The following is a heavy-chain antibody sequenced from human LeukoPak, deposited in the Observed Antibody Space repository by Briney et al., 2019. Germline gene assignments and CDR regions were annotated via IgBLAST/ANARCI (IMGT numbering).Heavy chain of an antibody. Sequence: ASVKVSCKASGYTFTGYYMHWVRQAPGQGLEWMGRINPNSGGTNYAQKFQGRVTMTRDTSISTAYMELGRLRSDDTAVYYCARGPRLDSSGWYYGAFDIWGQGTMVTVSS. D-gene: IGHD6-19*01. V-gene: IGHV1-2*06. CDR3: ARGPRLDSSGWYYGAFDI. CDR2: INPNSGGT. CDR1: GYTFTGYY. J-gene: IGHJ3*02.